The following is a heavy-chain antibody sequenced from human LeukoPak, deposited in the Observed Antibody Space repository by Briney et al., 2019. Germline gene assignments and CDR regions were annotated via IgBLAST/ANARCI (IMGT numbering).Heavy chain of an antibody. V-gene: IGHV4-39*07. CDR1: GGSINSGDYY. CDR3: AKHYYDSSGFDS. CDR2: IYYSGST. Sequence: SETLSLTCTVSGGSINSGDYYWVWIRQPPGKGLEWIGSIYYSGSTSYNPSLKSRVTMSVDTSKNQVSLKLNSVTAADTAVYFCAKHYYDSSGFDSWGQGTLVTVSS. J-gene: IGHJ4*02. D-gene: IGHD3-22*01.